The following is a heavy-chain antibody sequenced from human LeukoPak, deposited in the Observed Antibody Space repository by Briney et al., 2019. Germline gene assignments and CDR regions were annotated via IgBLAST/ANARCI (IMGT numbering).Heavy chain of an antibody. CDR2: IYYSGST. V-gene: IGHV4-39*01. CDR3: ASVLGGSAH. CDR1: GGSISSSSYY. J-gene: IGHJ4*02. Sequence: PSETLSLTCTVSGGSISSSSYYWGWIRQPPGKGLEWIGTIYYSGSTYYNPSLKSRVTISVDTSRNQFSLKLTSVTAAGTAVYYCASVLGGSAHWGQGTLVTVSS. D-gene: IGHD3-16*01.